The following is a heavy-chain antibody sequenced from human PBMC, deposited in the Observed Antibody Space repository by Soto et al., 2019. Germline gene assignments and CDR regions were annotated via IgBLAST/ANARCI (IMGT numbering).Heavy chain of an antibody. D-gene: IGHD4-4*01. CDR1: GGTFSRYP. CDR3: ARPRTVAATKGYDY. CDR2: LIPIFGTI. V-gene: IGHV1-69*13. Sequence: SVKVSCKASGGTFSRYPIAWGRQAPGHGLEWMGQLIPIFGTISHAQNFQGRITITADESTSTAYMELSSLRSDDTAVYYCARPRTVAATKGYDYWGQGTLVTVSS. J-gene: IGHJ4*02.